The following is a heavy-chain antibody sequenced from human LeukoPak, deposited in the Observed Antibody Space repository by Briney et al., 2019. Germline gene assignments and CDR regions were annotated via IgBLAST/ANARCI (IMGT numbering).Heavy chain of an antibody. CDR1: GGTFSSYA. V-gene: IGHV1-69*05. CDR3: ARGDILTGYYKYYYYYYMDV. J-gene: IGHJ6*03. CDR2: IIPIFGTA. D-gene: IGHD3-9*01. Sequence: ASVKVSCKASGGTFSSYAISWVRQAPGQGLEWMGGIIPIFGTANYAQKFQGKVTITTDESTSTAYVELSSLRSEDTAVYYCARGDILTGYYKYYYYYYMDVWGKGTTVTVSS.